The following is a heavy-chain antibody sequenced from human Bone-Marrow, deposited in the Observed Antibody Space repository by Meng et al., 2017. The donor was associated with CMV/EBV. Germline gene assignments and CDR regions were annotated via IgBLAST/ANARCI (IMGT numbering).Heavy chain of an antibody. J-gene: IGHJ4*02. CDR1: GGTFSNYA. CDR3: ARGPLGVYFDY. Sequence: SVKVSCKASGGTFSNYAISWVRQAPGQGLEWMGGILPIFALAKYAQNFQGRVTITADRSTSTAYMELSSLRSEDTAVYYCARGPLGVYFDYWGQGTLVTVSS. V-gene: IGHV1-69*10. CDR2: ILPIFALA. D-gene: IGHD3-16*01.